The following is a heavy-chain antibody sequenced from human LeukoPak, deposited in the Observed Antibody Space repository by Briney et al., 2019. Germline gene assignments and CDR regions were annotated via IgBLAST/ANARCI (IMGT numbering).Heavy chain of an antibody. J-gene: IGHJ4*02. CDR2: IKKSGSET. D-gene: IGHD5-18*01. V-gene: IGHV3-7*01. Sequence: PGGSLRLSCTASGFTLSSYAMSWVRQAPGKGLEWVAMIKKSGSETHYVDSVKGRFTISRDSARNSLYLQMSSLKADDTAVYYCASLDTAAIRTGGYWGQGTLVTVSS. CDR3: ASLDTAAIRTGGY. CDR1: GFTLSSYA.